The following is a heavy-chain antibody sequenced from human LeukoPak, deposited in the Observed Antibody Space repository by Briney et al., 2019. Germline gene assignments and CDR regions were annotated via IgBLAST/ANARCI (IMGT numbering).Heavy chain of an antibody. CDR1: GFTFSSYG. CDR2: IRYDGSNK. D-gene: IGHD3-10*01. V-gene: IGHV3-30*02. Sequence: PGGSLRLSCAASGFTFSSYGMHWVRQAPGKGLEWVAFIRYDGSNKYYADSVKGRFTISRDNSKNTLYLHVNSLRPEDTAVYYCAKDIGSYYDYWGQGILVTVSS. CDR3: AKDIGSYYDY. J-gene: IGHJ4*02.